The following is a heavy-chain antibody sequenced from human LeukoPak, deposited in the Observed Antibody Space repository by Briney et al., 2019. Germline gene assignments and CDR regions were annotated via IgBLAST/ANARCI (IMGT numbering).Heavy chain of an antibody. CDR3: ARDRYSYDDY. D-gene: IGHD5-18*01. CDR2: INANSGGT. J-gene: IGHJ4*02. CDR1: GYTFTGYY. V-gene: IGHV1-2*02. Sequence: WASVKVSCKASGYTFTGYYMHWVRQAPGQGLEWMGWINANSGGTNYAQKFQGRVTMTRDTSIRTAYMELSRLRSDDTAVYYCARDRYSYDDYWGQGTLVTVSS.